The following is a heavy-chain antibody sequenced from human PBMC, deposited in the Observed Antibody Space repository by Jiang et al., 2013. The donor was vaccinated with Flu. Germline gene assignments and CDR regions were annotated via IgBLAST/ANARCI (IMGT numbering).Heavy chain of an antibody. CDR2: ISSSSSYI. CDR1: GFTFSSYS. Sequence: QLVESGGGLVKPGGSLRLSCAASGFTFSSYSMNWVRQAPGKGLEWVSSISSSSSYIYYADSVKGRFTISRDNAKNSLYLQMNSLRAEDTAVYYCARVLGFDKGQLVPYGYWGQGTLVTVSS. V-gene: IGHV3-21*04. J-gene: IGHJ4*02. D-gene: IGHD6-6*01. CDR3: ARVLGFDKGQLVPYGY.